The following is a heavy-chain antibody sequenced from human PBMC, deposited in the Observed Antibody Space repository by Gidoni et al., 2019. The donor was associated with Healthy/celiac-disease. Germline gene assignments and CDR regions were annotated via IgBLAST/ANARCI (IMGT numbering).Heavy chain of an antibody. Sequence: QLQLQESGPGLVKPSETLSLPCTVPGGSISISSFYWGWIRQPPGKGLEWIGSIAYSGSTYSNPSLKSRVTMSVDTSKKQLSLKLSSVTAADTAVYYCARLVVYAGIYYLDYWGQGTLVTVSS. D-gene: IGHD2-8*02. CDR1: GGSISISSFY. CDR2: IAYSGST. V-gene: IGHV4-39*01. J-gene: IGHJ4*02. CDR3: ARLVVYAGIYYLDY.